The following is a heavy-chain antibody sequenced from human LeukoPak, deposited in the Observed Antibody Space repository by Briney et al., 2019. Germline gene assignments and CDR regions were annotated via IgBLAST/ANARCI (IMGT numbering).Heavy chain of an antibody. CDR2: IIPIFGTA. Sequence: ASVKVSCKASGGTFSSYAISWVRQAPGQGPEWMEGIIPIFGTANFAQEFQGRVTITTDESTSTAYMELSSLRSDDTAVYYCARQRRDSYGSFDYWGQGTLVTVSS. CDR3: ARQRRDSYGSFDY. J-gene: IGHJ4*02. D-gene: IGHD5-18*01. CDR1: GGTFSSYA. V-gene: IGHV1-69*05.